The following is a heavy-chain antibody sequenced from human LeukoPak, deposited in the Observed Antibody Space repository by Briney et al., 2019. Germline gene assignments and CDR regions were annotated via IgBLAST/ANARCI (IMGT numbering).Heavy chain of an antibody. CDR1: GYTFTSYY. CDR3: ATGYCSGGSCYSGRDFDY. J-gene: IGHJ4*02. V-gene: IGHV1-46*01. Sequence: GASVKVSCKASGYTFTSYYMHWVRQAPGHGLEWMGIINPSGGSTSYAQKFQGRVTMTRDTSTSTVYMELSSLRSEDTAVYYCATGYCSGGSCYSGRDFDYWGQGTLVTVSS. CDR2: INPSGGST. D-gene: IGHD2-15*01.